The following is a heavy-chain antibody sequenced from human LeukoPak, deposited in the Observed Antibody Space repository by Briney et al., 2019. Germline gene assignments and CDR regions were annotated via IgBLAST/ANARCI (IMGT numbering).Heavy chain of an antibody. J-gene: IGHJ4*02. V-gene: IGHV1-69*13. Sequence: GASVKVSCKASGGTFSSYAISWVRQAPGHGLEWLGGIIPILGTAISAQKLAGRVTITADESTSTAYMELSSLRSEDTAVYYCARGGRGYYDSSGYNTAFDYWGQGTLVTVSS. CDR3: ARGGRGYYDSSGYNTAFDY. CDR1: GGTFSSYA. CDR2: IIPILGTA. D-gene: IGHD3-22*01.